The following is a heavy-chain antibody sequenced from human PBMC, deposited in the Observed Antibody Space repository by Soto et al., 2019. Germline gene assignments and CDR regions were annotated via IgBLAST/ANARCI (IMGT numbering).Heavy chain of an antibody. J-gene: IGHJ6*02. V-gene: IGHV6-1*01. CDR1: GDSVSSNSAA. Sequence: SQTLSLTCAISGDSVSSNSAAWNWIRQSPSRGLEWLGRTYYRSKWYNDYAVSVKSRITINPDTSKNQFSLQLNSVTPEDTAVYYCARDSAYSSPIILYLYGMDVWGQGTTVTVSS. CDR2: TYYRSKWYN. D-gene: IGHD6-19*01. CDR3: ARDSAYSSPIILYLYGMDV.